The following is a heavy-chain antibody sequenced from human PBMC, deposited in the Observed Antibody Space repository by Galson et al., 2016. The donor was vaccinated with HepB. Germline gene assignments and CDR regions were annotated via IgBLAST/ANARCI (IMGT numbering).Heavy chain of an antibody. J-gene: IGHJ2*01. D-gene: IGHD6-19*01. Sequence: SLRLSCAVSGFTFSGFGMHWVRQAPGKALEWVAVIIHDGSDKFYADSVKGRFTISRDNSKNTLYLQMNSLRAEDTAVYYCARSGVAGTWYFDVWGRGTLVTVSP. CDR2: IIHDGSDK. CDR3: ARSGVAGTWYFDV. V-gene: IGHV3-30*03. CDR1: GFTFSGFG.